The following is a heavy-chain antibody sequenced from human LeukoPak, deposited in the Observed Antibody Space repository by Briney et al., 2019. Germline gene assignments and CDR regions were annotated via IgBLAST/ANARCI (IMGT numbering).Heavy chain of an antibody. Sequence: ASVKVSCKASGGTFSSYAISWVRQAPRQGLEWMGWISAYNGDTNYAQKFQGRITMTTDTSTNTAYMELRSLRSDDTAVYYCARDHSSSCQLLDFWGQGTLVTVSS. CDR1: GGTFSSYA. J-gene: IGHJ4*02. CDR3: ARDHSSSCQLLDF. V-gene: IGHV1-18*01. D-gene: IGHD6-13*01. CDR2: ISAYNGDT.